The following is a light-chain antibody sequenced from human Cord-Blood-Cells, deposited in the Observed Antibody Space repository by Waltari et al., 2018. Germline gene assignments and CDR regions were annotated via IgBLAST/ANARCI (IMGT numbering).Light chain of an antibody. CDR2: AAS. Sequence: DIQMTQSPSSLSASVGDRVTITCRASQSISSYLNWYQQKPGKAPKLLSYAASSLQSGVPSRFSGSRSGTDVTLTISSLQPEDFATYYCQQSYSTPPTCGPGTKLDIE. J-gene: IGKJ3*01. CDR3: QQSYSTPPT. CDR1: QSISSY. V-gene: IGKV1-39*01.